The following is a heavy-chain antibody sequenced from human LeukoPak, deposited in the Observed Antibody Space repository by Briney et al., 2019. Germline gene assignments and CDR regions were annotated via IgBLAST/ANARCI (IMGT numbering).Heavy chain of an antibody. Sequence: SETLSLTCTVSGGSISSYYWSWIRQPAGKGLEWIGRIYTSGSTNYNPSLKSRVTMSVDTSKNQFSLKLSSVTAADTAVYYCARGLGYCSSTSCYSGAFDIWGQGTMVTVSS. D-gene: IGHD2-2*01. CDR2: IYTSGST. CDR3: ARGLGYCSSTSCYSGAFDI. J-gene: IGHJ3*02. CDR1: GGSISSYY. V-gene: IGHV4-4*07.